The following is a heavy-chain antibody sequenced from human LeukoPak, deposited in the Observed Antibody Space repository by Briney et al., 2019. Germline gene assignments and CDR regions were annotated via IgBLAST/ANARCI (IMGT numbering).Heavy chain of an antibody. Sequence: GGSLRLSCAASGFTFSDYYMTWIRQAPGKGLEWVSYISSSSSTIYYADSVKGRFTISRDNAKNSLYLQMNSLRAEDTAVYYCARDQAGIAVARNAFDIWGQGTMVTVSS. D-gene: IGHD6-19*01. J-gene: IGHJ3*02. V-gene: IGHV3-11*04. CDR1: GFTFSDYY. CDR2: ISSSSSTI. CDR3: ARDQAGIAVARNAFDI.